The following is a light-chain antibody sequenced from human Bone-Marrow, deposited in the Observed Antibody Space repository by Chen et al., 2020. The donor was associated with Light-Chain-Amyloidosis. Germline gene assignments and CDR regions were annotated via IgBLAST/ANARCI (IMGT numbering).Light chain of an antibody. CDR1: SSDVGGYNS. J-gene: IGLJ1*01. Sequence: QSALTQPASVSGSPGQSITISCTGTSSDVGGYNSLSWYQHHPGKSPKLIIYDVSNRPSGVSNRFSGSKSGNTASLTISGLQAEDEADYYCSSYTARTTYVFGTGTKVTVL. V-gene: IGLV2-14*03. CDR3: SSYTARTTYV. CDR2: DVS.